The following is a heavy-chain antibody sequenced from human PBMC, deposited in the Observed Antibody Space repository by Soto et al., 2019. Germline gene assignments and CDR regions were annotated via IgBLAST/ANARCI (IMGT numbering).Heavy chain of an antibody. Sequence: QITLKESGPTLVKPTQTLTLTCTFSGFSLTTSGVGVGWIRQPPGKALEWLALIYWDDDKRYSPSLKSRLTITTDTTKNQVVLTMTNMEPADTATYCCARRTTTVTCWFAPWGQGALVTFAS. CDR2: IYWDDDK. CDR3: ARRTTTVTCWFAP. J-gene: IGHJ5*02. CDR1: GFSLTTSGVG. D-gene: IGHD4-17*01. V-gene: IGHV2-5*02.